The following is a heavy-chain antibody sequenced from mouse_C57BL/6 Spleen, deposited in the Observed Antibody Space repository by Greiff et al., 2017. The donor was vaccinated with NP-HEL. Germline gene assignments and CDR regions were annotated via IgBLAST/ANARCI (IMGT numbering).Heavy chain of an antibody. V-gene: IGHV3-6*01. J-gene: IGHJ4*01. Sequence: VQLQESGPGLVKPSQSLSLTCSVTGYSITSGYYWNWIRQFPGNNLEWMGYISYDGSNNYNPSLKNRISITRDTSKNQFFLKLISVTTEDTATYYCARDYYVYDGYYAMDYWGQGTSVTVSS. CDR2: ISYDGSN. CDR1: GYSITSGYY. D-gene: IGHD2-2*01. CDR3: ARDYYVYDGYYAMDY.